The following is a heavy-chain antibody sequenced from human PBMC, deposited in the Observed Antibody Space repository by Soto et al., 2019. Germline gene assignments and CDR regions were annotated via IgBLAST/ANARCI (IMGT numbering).Heavy chain of an antibody. CDR3: ASDSHDILTGPPWVWDFDL. V-gene: IGHV4-34*01. Sequence: QVQLQQWGAGPLRPLETLSLNCGVPGGAFSGYYWAWIRQSPGKGLESIVEINDRGYINYNPYLKSRVSDAVTKLKAHYYVNLRPVAAGAADVYYLASDSHDILTGPPWVWDFDLWGGGNLVNVSS. J-gene: IGHJ2*01. CDR2: INDRGYI. CDR1: GGAFSGYY. D-gene: IGHD3-9*01.